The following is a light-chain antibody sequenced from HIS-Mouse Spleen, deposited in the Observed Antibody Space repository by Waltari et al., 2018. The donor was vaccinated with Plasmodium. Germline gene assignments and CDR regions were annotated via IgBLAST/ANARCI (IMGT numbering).Light chain of an antibody. CDR1: QSVSSN. J-gene: IGKJ3*01. CDR3: QQYNNWSFT. CDR2: GAS. Sequence: EIVMTQSPATLSVSPGERATLSCRASQSVSSNLAWYQQKPGQAPRLLIYGASTRATSIPARFSGSGSGTEFTLTISSLQSEDFAVYYCQQYNNWSFTFGPGTKVEIK. V-gene: IGKV3-15*01.